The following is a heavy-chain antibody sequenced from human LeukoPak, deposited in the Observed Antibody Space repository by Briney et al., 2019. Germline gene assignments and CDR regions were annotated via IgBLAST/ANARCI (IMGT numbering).Heavy chain of an antibody. CDR1: GYTFTSYD. V-gene: IGHV1-8*03. Sequence: ASVKVSCKASGYTFTSYDINWVRQATGQGLEWMGWMNPNSGNTGYAQKFQGRVTITADKSTSTAYMELSSLRSEDTAVYYCVQEGPSDYWGQGTLVTVSS. CDR3: VQEGPSDY. CDR2: MNPNSGNT. J-gene: IGHJ4*02.